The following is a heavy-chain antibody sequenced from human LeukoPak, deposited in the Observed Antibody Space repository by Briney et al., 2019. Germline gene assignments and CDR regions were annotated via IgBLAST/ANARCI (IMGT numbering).Heavy chain of an antibody. CDR1: GFTFSSYS. CDR2: ISSSSSYM. D-gene: IGHD4-23*01. CDR3: ARSPYGGLRRGVLFGY. V-gene: IGHV3-21*01. Sequence: GGSLRLSCAASGFTFSSYSMNWVRQAPGKGLEWVSSISSSSSYMYYADSVKGRFTISRDNAKNSLYLQMNSLRAEDTAVYYCARSPYGGLRRGVLFGYWGQGTLVTVSS. J-gene: IGHJ4*02.